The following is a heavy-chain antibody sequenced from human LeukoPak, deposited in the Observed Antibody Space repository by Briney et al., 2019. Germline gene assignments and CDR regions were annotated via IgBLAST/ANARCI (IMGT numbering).Heavy chain of an antibody. Sequence: SQTLSLTCTVSGGSISSGGYYWSWIRQHPGKGLEWIGYIYHSGSTYYNPSLKSRVTISVDTSKNQFSLKLSSVTAADTAVYYCARSGLWYFDYWGQGTLVTVSS. J-gene: IGHJ4*02. CDR3: ARSGLWYFDY. CDR1: GGSISSGGYY. CDR2: IYHSGST. D-gene: IGHD3-3*01. V-gene: IGHV4-31*03.